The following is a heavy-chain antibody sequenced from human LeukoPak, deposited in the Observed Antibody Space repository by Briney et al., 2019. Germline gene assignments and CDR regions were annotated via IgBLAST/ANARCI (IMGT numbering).Heavy chain of an antibody. V-gene: IGHV4-38-2*02. CDR2: IYHSGST. CDR3: ARDVEGNGYFDY. CDR1: GYSISSGYY. Sequence: PSETLSLTCTVSGYSISSGYYWGWIRQPPGKGLEWIGSIYHSGSTYYNQSLKSRVTISVDTSKNQCSLKLSSVTAADTAVYYCARDVEGNGYFDYWGQGTLVTVSS. J-gene: IGHJ4*02. D-gene: IGHD4-23*01.